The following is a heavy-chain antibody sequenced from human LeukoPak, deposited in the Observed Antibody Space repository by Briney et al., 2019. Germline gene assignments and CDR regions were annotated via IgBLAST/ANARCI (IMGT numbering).Heavy chain of an antibody. J-gene: IGHJ4*02. CDR1: GGSISSDSYY. CDR2: IYYSGST. CDR3: ASLAVAGLSEGY. V-gene: IGHV4-39*01. Sequence: SETLSLTCTVSGGSISSDSYYWAWIRQPPGKGLEWIASIYYSGSTYYNPSLKSRVTISVDTSRNQFSLKLSSVTAADTAVYYCASLAVAGLSEGYWGQGTLVTVSS. D-gene: IGHD6-19*01.